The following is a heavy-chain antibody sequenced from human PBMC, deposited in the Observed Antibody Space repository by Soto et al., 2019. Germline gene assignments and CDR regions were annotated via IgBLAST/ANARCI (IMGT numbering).Heavy chain of an antibody. CDR1: GFDSSYYW. D-gene: IGHD1-1*01. CDR3: AKGPRPSSAGTGAY. Sequence: GGSLRLSCALSGFDSSYYWIQWFRQSPGKGLEWVSRIDPDGTTTNYADSVKGRFSVSRDNAKKTIYLQMNSLTADDTALYYCAKGPRPSSAGTGAYWGQGTLVTVSS. CDR2: IDPDGTTT. J-gene: IGHJ1*01. V-gene: IGHV3-74*01.